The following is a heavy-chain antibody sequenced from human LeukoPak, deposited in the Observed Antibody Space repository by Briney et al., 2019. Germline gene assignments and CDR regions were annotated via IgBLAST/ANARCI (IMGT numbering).Heavy chain of an antibody. V-gene: IGHV3-21*04. CDR2: ISSSSSYI. J-gene: IGHJ4*02. CDR3: AREEAANRGTKPYYFGY. D-gene: IGHD1/OR15-1a*01. Sequence: GGSLRLSCAASGFTFSSYSMNWVRQAPGKGLEWVSSISSSSSYIYYADSVKGRFTISRDNAKNSLYLQMNSLRAEDTAVYYCAREEAANRGTKPYYFGYWGQGTLVTVSS. CDR1: GFTFSSYS.